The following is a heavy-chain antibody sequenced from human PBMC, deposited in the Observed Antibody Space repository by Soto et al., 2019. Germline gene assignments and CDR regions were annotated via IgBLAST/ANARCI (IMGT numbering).Heavy chain of an antibody. CDR2: ISPGSRYP. CDR1: GFTIGDSY. V-gene: IGHV3-11*06. CDR3: VRGGGGGLFDP. Sequence: GGSLRLSCAGSGFTIGDSYMSWIRQAPGKGLEWLSYISPGSRYPAYADSVKGRFTISRDNAKRSLYLQMMSLTAEDTAIYYCVRGGGGGLFDPWGQGTMVTVSS. D-gene: IGHD2-15*01. J-gene: IGHJ5*02.